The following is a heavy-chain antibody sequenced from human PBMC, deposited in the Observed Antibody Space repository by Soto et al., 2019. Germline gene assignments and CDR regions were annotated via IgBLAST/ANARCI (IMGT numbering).Heavy chain of an antibody. D-gene: IGHD3-22*01. Sequence: SVKVSCKASGGTFSSYTISWVRQAPGQGLEWMGRIIPILGIANYAQKFQGRVTITADKSTSTAYMELSSLRSEDTAVYYCARVRKYYDSSGYYWFDPWGQGTLVTGSS. CDR3: ARVRKYYDSSGYYWFDP. CDR2: IIPILGIA. V-gene: IGHV1-69*02. CDR1: GGTFSSYT. J-gene: IGHJ5*02.